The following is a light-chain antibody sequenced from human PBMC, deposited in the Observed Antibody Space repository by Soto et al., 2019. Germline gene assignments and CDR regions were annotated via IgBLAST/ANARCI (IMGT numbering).Light chain of an antibody. CDR1: SSNIGAGYD. CDR2: ANN. Sequence: QSVLTQPPSVSGAPGQRVTISCTGGSSNIGAGYDVHWYQQLPGTAPKLLIYANNNRPSGVPDRFSGSKSGTSASLAITGLQAEDEADYYCQSYDSSLSGYVFGTGTKLTVL. J-gene: IGLJ1*01. CDR3: QSYDSSLSGYV. V-gene: IGLV1-40*01.